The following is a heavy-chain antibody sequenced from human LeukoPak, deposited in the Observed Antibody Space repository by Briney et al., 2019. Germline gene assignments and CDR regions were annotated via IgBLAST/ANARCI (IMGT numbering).Heavy chain of an antibody. CDR2: IYTSGST. CDR1: GGSISSYY. CDR3: ARHESSGYYWNWFDP. V-gene: IGHV4-4*09. J-gene: IGHJ5*02. Sequence: SETLSLTCTVSGGSISSYYRSWIRQPPGKGLEWIGYIYTSGSTNYNPSLKSRVTISVDTSKNQFSLKLSSVTAADTAVYYCARHESSGYYWNWFDPWGQGTLVTVSS. D-gene: IGHD3-22*01.